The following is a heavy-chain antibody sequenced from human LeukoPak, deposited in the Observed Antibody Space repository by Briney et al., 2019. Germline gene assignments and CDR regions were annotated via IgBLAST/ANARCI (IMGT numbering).Heavy chain of an antibody. D-gene: IGHD6-6*01. V-gene: IGHV3-21*01. Sequence: KPGGSLRLSCAASGFTFSSYSMNWVRQAPGKGLEWVSSISSSSSYIYYADSVEGRFTISRDNAKNSLYLQMNSLRAEDTAVYYCARVRLLAARPGGMDVWGQGTTVTVSS. CDR2: ISSSSSYI. CDR1: GFTFSSYS. CDR3: ARVRLLAARPGGMDV. J-gene: IGHJ6*02.